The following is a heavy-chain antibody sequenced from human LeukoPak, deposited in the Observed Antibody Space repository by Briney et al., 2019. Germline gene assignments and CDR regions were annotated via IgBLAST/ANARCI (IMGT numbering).Heavy chain of an antibody. J-gene: IGHJ4*01. CDR2: MSYSGST. CDR3: ARMINGDYFDY. D-gene: IGHD3-16*01. CDR1: GRSVSAYY. V-gene: IGHV4-59*02. Sequence: SETRSLTCSVSGRSVSAYYWSWIRQPPGKGLEYIRYMSYSGSTNCNPSVKSRVTISIDASRNQFSLKLSSVTAADTAVYYCARMINGDYFDYWGQGTLVTVSS.